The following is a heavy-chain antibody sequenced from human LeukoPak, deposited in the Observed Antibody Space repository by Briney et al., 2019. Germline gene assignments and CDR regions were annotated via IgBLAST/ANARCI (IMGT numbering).Heavy chain of an antibody. Sequence: GGSLRLSSAASGFTFSTYTMNCVRQAPGKGLECVSSIISSCRNIYYADAVKGGFTISRDNSNKSLYLQMSSLRAEDTAVYYCARDMPRVAFLEWLSSGFDCWGQGTLATVSS. CDR2: IISSCRNI. CDR1: GFTFSTYT. D-gene: IGHD3-3*02. CDR3: ARDMPRVAFLEWLSSGFDC. V-gene: IGHV3-21*01. J-gene: IGHJ4*02.